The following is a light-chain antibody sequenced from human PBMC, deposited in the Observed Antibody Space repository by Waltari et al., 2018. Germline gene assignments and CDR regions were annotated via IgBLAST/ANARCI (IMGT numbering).Light chain of an antibody. CDR2: GAS. CDR1: QSVGRP. V-gene: IGKV3-20*01. Sequence: IVLTQSPGTLSLSPGERATLSCRASQSVGRPLAWYQQKPGQAPRPRIYGASIRATGIPDRFSGGGSGTDFSVGINRLEPEDFAVYYCQHYVSLPATFGQGTKVEIK. CDR3: QHYVSLPAT. J-gene: IGKJ1*01.